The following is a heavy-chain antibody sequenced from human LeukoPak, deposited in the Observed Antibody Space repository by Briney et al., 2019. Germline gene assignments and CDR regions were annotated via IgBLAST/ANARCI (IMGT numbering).Heavy chain of an antibody. CDR3: ARDTDTVTTILDY. V-gene: IGHV3-74*01. CDR1: GSTFSSYW. J-gene: IGHJ4*02. Sequence: PGGSLRLFCAASGSTFSSYWMHWVRQAPGKGLVWVSRINSDGSSTSYADSVKGRFTISRDNAKNTLYLQMNSLRAEDTAVYYCARDTDTVTTILDYWGQGTLVTVSS. CDR2: INSDGSST. D-gene: IGHD4-17*01.